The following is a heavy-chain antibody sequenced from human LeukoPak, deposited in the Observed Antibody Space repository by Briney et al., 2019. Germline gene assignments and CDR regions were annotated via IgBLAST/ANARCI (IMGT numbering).Heavy chain of an antibody. Sequence: SETLSLTCTVSGGSISSSSYYWGWIRQPPGKGLEWIGSIYYSGSTYHNPSLKSRVTISVDTSKNQFSLKLSSVTAADTAVYYCARDSSGWYPSFDYWGQGTLVTVSS. V-gene: IGHV4-39*07. CDR1: GGSISSSSYY. CDR2: IYYSGST. J-gene: IGHJ4*02. D-gene: IGHD6-19*01. CDR3: ARDSSGWYPSFDY.